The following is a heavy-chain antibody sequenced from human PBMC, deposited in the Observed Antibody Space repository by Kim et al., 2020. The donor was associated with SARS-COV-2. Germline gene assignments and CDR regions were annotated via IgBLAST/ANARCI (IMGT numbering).Heavy chain of an antibody. V-gene: IGHV3-21*01. D-gene: IGHD5-18*01. Sequence: GGSLRLSCAASGFTFSSYSMNWVRQAPGKGLEWVSSISSSSSYIYYADSVKGRFTISRDNAKNSLYLQMNSLRAEDTAVYYCARDRPSGYSYGYYYYGMDVWGQGTTVTVSS. J-gene: IGHJ6*02. CDR3: ARDRPSGYSYGYYYYGMDV. CDR2: ISSSSSYI. CDR1: GFTFSSYS.